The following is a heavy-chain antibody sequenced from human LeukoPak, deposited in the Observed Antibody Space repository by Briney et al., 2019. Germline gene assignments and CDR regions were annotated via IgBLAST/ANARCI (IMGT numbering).Heavy chain of an antibody. CDR1: GFTFSSYS. CDR3: ARDYPDWLDAFDI. Sequence: GGSLRLSCAASGFTFSSYSMNWVRQAPGKGLEWVSSISSSSSYIYYADSVKGRFTISRDNAKNSLYLQMNSLRAEDTAVYYCARDYPDWLDAFDIWGQGTMVTVSS. CDR2: ISSSSSYI. D-gene: IGHD3-9*01. V-gene: IGHV3-21*01. J-gene: IGHJ3*02.